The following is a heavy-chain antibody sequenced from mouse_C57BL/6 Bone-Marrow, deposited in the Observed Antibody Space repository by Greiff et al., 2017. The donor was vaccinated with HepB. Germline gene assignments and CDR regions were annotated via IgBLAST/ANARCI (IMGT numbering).Heavy chain of an antibody. CDR3: ARYYDYYGGGFDY. D-gene: IGHD2-4*01. V-gene: IGHV5-17*01. CDR1: GFTFSDYG. J-gene: IGHJ2*01. CDR2: ISSGSSTI. Sequence: EVQLVESGGGLVKPGGSLKLSCAASGFTFSDYGMHWVRQAPEKGLEWVAYISSGSSTIYYAETVKGRFTISRDNAKNTLFLQMTSLRSEDTAMYYCARYYDYYGGGFDYWGQGTTLTVSS.